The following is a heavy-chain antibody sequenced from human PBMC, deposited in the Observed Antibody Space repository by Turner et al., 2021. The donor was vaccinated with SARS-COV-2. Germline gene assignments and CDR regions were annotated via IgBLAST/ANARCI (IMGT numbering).Heavy chain of an antibody. D-gene: IGHD6-19*01. CDR1: GLSFSNYG. J-gene: IGHJ6*03. Sequence: QVQLVECGGGVVQPRGALRLSCSASGLSFSNYGTHWVRQAPGRRIGWVAVIANDGSKKYYADSVKGRFTISRAESKNTLYLKMNSMRAEDTAVYYCAKAETYSSGWSGGRSYYYYYMDVWGKGTTVTVSS. CDR3: AKAETYSSGWSGGRSYYYYYMDV. V-gene: IGHV3-30*18. CDR2: IANDGSKK.